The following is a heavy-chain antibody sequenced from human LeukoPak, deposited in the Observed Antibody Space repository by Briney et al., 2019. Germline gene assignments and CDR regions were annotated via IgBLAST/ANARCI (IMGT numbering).Heavy chain of an antibody. CDR1: GGTFSSYA. V-gene: IGHV1-69*13. CDR3: ATSIGYGSGNYYNHYYYGMDV. J-gene: IGHJ6*02. CDR2: IIPIFGTA. Sequence: ASVKVSCKASGGTFSSYAISWVRQAPGQGLEWMGGIIPIFGTANYAQKFQGRVTITADESTSTAYMQLSSLRSEDTAVYYCATSIGYGSGNYYNHYYYGMDVWGQGTTVTVSS. D-gene: IGHD3-10*01.